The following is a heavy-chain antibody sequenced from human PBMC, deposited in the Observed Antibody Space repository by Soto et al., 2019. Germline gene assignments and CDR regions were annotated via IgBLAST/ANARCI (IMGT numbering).Heavy chain of an antibody. CDR3: ARTAGGSPRAYYYYGMDV. CDR1: GGSISSYY. D-gene: IGHD2-15*01. V-gene: IGHV4-59*01. J-gene: IGHJ6*02. CDR2: IYYSGST. Sequence: SETLSLTCTVSGGSISSYYWSWIRQPPGKGLEWIGYIYYSGSTNYNPSLRSRVTISVDTSKNQFSLKLSSVTAADTAVYYCARTAGGSPRAYYYYGMDVWGQGTTVTVSS.